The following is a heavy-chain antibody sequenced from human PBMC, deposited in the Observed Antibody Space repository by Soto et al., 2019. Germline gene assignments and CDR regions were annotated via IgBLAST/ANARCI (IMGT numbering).Heavy chain of an antibody. CDR3: ARHDSGGSYYYYYYMDV. CDR1: GGSISSYY. Sequence: QVQLQESGPGLVKPSETLSLTCTVSGGSISSYYWSWIRQPPGKGLEWIGYIYYSGITNYNPSLKSRVTISVDTSKNQFSLKLSSVTAADTAVYYCARHDSGGSYYYYYYMDVWGKGTTVTVSS. J-gene: IGHJ6*03. CDR2: IYYSGIT. V-gene: IGHV4-59*08. D-gene: IGHD2-15*01.